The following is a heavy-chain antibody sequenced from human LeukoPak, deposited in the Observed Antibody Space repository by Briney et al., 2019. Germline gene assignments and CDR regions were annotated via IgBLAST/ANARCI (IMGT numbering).Heavy chain of an antibody. CDR2: ITSSGDYL. V-gene: IGHV3-21*01. CDR3: VRGEYETYYDSWSGYSIGWFDP. J-gene: IGHJ5*02. Sequence: GGSLRLSCLASGFRFSTYKMNWVRQAPGEGLEWVSSITSSGDYLYYADSVKGRFTISRDNAKNSLYLQMNSLGTEDTAVYYCVRGEYETYYDSWSGYSIGWFDPWGQGIQVTVSS. D-gene: IGHD3-3*01. CDR1: GFRFSTYK.